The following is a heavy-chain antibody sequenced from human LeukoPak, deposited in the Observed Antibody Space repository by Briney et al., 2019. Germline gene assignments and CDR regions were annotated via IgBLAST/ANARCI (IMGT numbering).Heavy chain of an antibody. Sequence: PSETLSLTCAVYGGSFSGYYWSWIRQPPGKGLEWIGEINHSGGTNYNPSLKSRVTISVDTSKNQFSLKLSSVAAADTAVYYCARGRIMITFGGVIVYPNWFDPWGQGTLVTVSS. D-gene: IGHD3-16*02. CDR2: INHSGGT. V-gene: IGHV4-34*01. CDR3: ARGRIMITFGGVIVYPNWFDP. J-gene: IGHJ5*02. CDR1: GGSFSGYY.